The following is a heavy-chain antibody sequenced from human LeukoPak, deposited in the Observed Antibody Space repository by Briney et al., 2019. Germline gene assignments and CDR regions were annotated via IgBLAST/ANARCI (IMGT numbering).Heavy chain of an antibody. CDR2: IYHSGST. J-gene: IGHJ4*02. CDR1: GGSISSGGYS. D-gene: IGHD3-10*01. CDR3: ARGGNRFGGFYFDY. V-gene: IGHV4-30-2*01. Sequence: SETLSLTCAVSGGSISSGGYSWSWIRQPPGKGLEWIGYIYHSGSTYYNPSLKSRVTISVDRSKNQFSLKLSSVTAADTAMYYCARGGNRFGGFYFDYWGQGIQVIVSS.